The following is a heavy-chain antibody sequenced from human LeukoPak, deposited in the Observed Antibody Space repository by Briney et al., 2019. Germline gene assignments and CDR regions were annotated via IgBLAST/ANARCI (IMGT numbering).Heavy chain of an antibody. CDR1: GFAFSSYW. V-gene: IGHV3-7*01. Sequence: GGSLRLSCAASGFAFSSYWMSWVRQAPGKGLEWVANIKQDGSETHYVDSVKGRFTISRDNAKKSLYLQMNSLRAEDTAVYYCASLNSGEDWFDPWGQGTLVTVSS. CDR2: IKQDGSET. J-gene: IGHJ5*02. D-gene: IGHD3-10*01. CDR3: ASLNSGEDWFDP.